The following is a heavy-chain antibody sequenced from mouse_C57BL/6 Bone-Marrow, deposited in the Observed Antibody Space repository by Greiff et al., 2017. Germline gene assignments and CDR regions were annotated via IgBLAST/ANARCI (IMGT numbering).Heavy chain of an antibody. CDR3: ARRLYYYGSSLWYAMDY. Sequence: QVQLKESGPELVKPGASVKISCKASGYAFSSSWMNWVKQRPGKGLEWIGRIYPGDGDTNYNGKFKGKATLTADKSSSTAYMQLSSLTSEDSAVYFCARRLYYYGSSLWYAMDYWGQGTSVTGSS. J-gene: IGHJ4*01. CDR2: IYPGDGDT. CDR1: GYAFSSSW. V-gene: IGHV1-82*01. D-gene: IGHD1-1*01.